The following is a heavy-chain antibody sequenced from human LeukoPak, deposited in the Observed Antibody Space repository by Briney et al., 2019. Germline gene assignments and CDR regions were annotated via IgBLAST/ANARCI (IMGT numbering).Heavy chain of an antibody. J-gene: IGHJ4*02. V-gene: IGHV3-23*01. CDR1: GFTFSSYA. CDR2: ITGSGDST. CDR3: AKGNSGSYYSAKDY. D-gene: IGHD1-26*01. Sequence: PGGSLILSCAASGFTFSSYAMSWVRQAPGKGLEWVSSITGSGDSTYYADSVKGRFTISRDNSKNTLYLQMNSLGVGDTAVYYCAKGNSGSYYSAKDYWGQGTLVTVSS.